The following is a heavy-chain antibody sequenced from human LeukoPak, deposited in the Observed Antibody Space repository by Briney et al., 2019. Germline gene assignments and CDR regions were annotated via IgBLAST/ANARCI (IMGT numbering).Heavy chain of an antibody. D-gene: IGHD6-19*01. V-gene: IGHV4-4*02. Sequence: SETLSLTCAVSGGSISSSNWWSWVRQPPGQGLEWIGEIYHSGSTNYNPSLKSRVTISVDRSKNQFSLKLSSVTAADTAVYYCARGNGGWPFSYYYGMDVWGQGTTVTVSS. J-gene: IGHJ6*02. CDR2: IYHSGST. CDR3: ARGNGGWPFSYYYGMDV. CDR1: GGSISSSNW.